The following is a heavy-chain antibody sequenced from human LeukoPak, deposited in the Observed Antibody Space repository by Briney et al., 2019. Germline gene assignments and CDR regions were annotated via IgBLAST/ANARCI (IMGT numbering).Heavy chain of an antibody. J-gene: IGHJ4*02. D-gene: IGHD3-22*01. V-gene: IGHV3-66*01. Sequence: PGVSLRLSCAASGFTVSSNYMSWVPQAPGKGLEWVSIIYSGGSTHYADSVKGRFTISRDNSKNTLYLQMSSLRAEDTAVYYCARGLNYYDNSGYYVYWGQGTLVTVSS. CDR3: ARGLNYYDNSGYYVY. CDR1: GFTVSSNY. CDR2: IYSGGST.